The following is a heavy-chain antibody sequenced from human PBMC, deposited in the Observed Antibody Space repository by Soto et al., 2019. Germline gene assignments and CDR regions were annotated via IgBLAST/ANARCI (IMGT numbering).Heavy chain of an antibody. CDR2: IHFDGSST. D-gene: IGHD3-10*01. CDR1: GFTFSSYW. V-gene: IGHV3-74*01. J-gene: IGHJ2*01. Sequence: PGGSLRLSCAASGFTFSSYWMHWVRQVPGKGLVWVSRIHFDGSSTYYADSVKGRFTISRDNSKNTLYLQMNSLRAEDTAVYYCAKAGGFGGYWYFDLWGRGTLVTVSS. CDR3: AKAGGFGGYWYFDL.